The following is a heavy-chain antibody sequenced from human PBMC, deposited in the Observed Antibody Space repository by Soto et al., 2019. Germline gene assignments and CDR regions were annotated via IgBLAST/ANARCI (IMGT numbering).Heavy chain of an antibody. CDR2: IWYDGSNK. CDR1: GFTFSSYG. Sequence: PGGSLRLSCAASGFTFSSYGMHWVRQAPGKGLEWVAVIWYDGSNKYYADSVKGRFTISRDNSKNTLYLQMNSLRAEDTAVYYCARMGIAAAGRGKQGFDYWGQGTLVTVSS. J-gene: IGHJ4*02. D-gene: IGHD6-13*01. V-gene: IGHV3-33*01. CDR3: ARMGIAAAGRGKQGFDY.